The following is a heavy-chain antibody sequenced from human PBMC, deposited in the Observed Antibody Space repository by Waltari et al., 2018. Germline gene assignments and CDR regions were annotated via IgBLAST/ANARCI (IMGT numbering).Heavy chain of an antibody. J-gene: IGHJ4*02. V-gene: IGHV1-69*10. D-gene: IGHD6-19*01. Sequence: QVQLVQSGAEVKKPGSSVKVSCKASGGPFSSYAISWVRQAPGQGLEWMGGIIPILGIANYAQKFQGRVTITADKSTSTAYMELSSLRSEDTAVYYCARDRESVAGTGSFDYWGQGTLVTVSS. CDR2: IIPILGIA. CDR1: GGPFSSYA. CDR3: ARDRESVAGTGSFDY.